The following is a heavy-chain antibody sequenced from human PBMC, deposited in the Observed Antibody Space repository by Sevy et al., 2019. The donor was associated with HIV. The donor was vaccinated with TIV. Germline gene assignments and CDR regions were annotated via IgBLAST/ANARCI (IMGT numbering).Heavy chain of an antibody. CDR2: IHYTGGT. D-gene: IGHD5-12*01. J-gene: IGHJ4*02. V-gene: IGHV4-30-4*08. CDR1: GGSISSSETY. Sequence: SETLSLTCTVSGGSISSSETYWSWIRQSPGGGLEWIGYIHYTGGTYYNPFLKDRVAMSVETSEWQFSLRLSLLTAADTAVYFCASKRGYNHGPFDYWGQGTLVTVSS. CDR3: ASKRGYNHGPFDY.